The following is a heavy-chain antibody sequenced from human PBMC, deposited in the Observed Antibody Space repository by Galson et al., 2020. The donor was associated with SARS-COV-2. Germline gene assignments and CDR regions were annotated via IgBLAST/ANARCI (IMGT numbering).Heavy chain of an antibody. CDR2: INAGNGNT. CDR3: ARAFWSGYVTFGY. V-gene: IGHV1-3*01. Sequence: ASVKVSCKASGYTFTSYAMHWVRQAPGQRLEWMGWINAGNGNTKYSQKFQGRVTITRDTSASTAYMELSSLRSEDTAVYYCARAFWSGYVTFGYWGQGTLVTVSS. J-gene: IGHJ4*02. D-gene: IGHD3-3*01. CDR1: GYTFTSYA.